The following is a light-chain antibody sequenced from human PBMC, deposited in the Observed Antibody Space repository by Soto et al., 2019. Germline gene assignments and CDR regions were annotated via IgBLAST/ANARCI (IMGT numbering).Light chain of an antibody. J-gene: IGLJ2*01. CDR1: SGHSSYI. Sequence: QLVLTQSSSASASLGSSVKLTCTLSSGHSSYIIAWHQQQPGKAPRYLMKLEGSGSYNKGSGVPDRFSGSSSGADRYLTISNLQSEDEADYYCETWDSNTHMDVFGGGTKLTVL. V-gene: IGLV4-60*03. CDR2: LEGSGSY. CDR3: ETWDSNTHMDV.